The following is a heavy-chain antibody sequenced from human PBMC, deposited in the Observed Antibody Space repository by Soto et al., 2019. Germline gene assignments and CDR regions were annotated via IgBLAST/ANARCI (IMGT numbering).Heavy chain of an antibody. Sequence: PXESLRLSCAASGFTFSSYWMSWVRQAPGKGLEWVANIKQDGSEKYYVDSVKGRFTISRDNAKNSLYLQMNSLRAEETAVYYCASDFAPVYYYDSSGYYYFAFDIWGQGTMVTVSS. CDR1: GFTFSSYW. J-gene: IGHJ3*02. CDR3: ASDFAPVYYYDSSGYYYFAFDI. CDR2: IKQDGSEK. V-gene: IGHV3-7*01. D-gene: IGHD3-22*01.